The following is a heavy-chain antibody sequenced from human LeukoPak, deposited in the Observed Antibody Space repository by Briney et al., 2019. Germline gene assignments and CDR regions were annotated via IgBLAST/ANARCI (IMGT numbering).Heavy chain of an antibody. CDR3: ATLRVCSSTSCYAFDI. Sequence: QPGGSLRLSCAASGFTFSSYAMSWVRQAPGKGLEWVSAISGSGGSTYYADSVKGRFTISRDNSKNTLYLQMNSLRAEDTAVYYCATLRVCSSTSCYAFDIWGQGTMVTVSS. CDR2: ISGSGGST. D-gene: IGHD2-2*01. CDR1: GFTFSSYA. J-gene: IGHJ3*02. V-gene: IGHV3-23*01.